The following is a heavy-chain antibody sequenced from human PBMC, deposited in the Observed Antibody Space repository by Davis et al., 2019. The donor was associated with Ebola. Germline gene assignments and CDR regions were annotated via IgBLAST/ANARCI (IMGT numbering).Heavy chain of an antibody. Sequence: GESLKISCVASEFTFSSYWFHWVRQAPGKLPEWGSRIYTDGSTTNYADSVRGRFTISRDNAKNTLFLQMNSLRADDTAVYYCARDVAGRAGYWGQGTLVTVSS. CDR1: EFTFSSYW. CDR3: ARDVAGRAGY. D-gene: IGHD1-14*01. V-gene: IGHV3-74*01. CDR2: IYTDGSTT. J-gene: IGHJ4*02.